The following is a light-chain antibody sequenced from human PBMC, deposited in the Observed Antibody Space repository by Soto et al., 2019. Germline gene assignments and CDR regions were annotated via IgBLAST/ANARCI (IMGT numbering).Light chain of an antibody. CDR3: EYYGTSIT. CDR1: QSVGSK. V-gene: IGKV3-20*01. Sequence: EIVLTQSPGTLSLSPGERATLSCRASQSVGSKLAWYRQTPGQPPRLLIYGASTRATDTPARFSGSGAGTDFTLIISRLEPVDFAVYYCEYYGTSITFGGGTKVEIK. CDR2: GAS. J-gene: IGKJ4*01.